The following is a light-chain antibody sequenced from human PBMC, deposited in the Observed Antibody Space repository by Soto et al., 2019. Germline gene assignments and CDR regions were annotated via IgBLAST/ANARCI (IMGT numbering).Light chain of an antibody. CDR1: SSNIGSNT. Sequence: QSVLTQPPSASGTPGQRVTISCSGSSSNIGSNTVNWYQQLPGTAPKLLIYSNTQRPSGVPDRFSGSKSGTSASLAISGLQSEDEADYYCAAWDDSLNAQYVFGTGTKVTV. J-gene: IGLJ1*01. V-gene: IGLV1-44*01. CDR3: AAWDDSLNAQYV. CDR2: SNT.